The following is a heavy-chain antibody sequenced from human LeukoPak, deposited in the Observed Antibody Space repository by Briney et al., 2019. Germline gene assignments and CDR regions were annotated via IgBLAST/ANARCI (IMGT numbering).Heavy chain of an antibody. V-gene: IGHV3-23*01. CDR2: ISGRGGST. J-gene: IGHJ4*02. Sequence: GGSLRLSCAASGFTFSSYAMTWVRQAPGKGLEWVSVISGRGGSTYYADSVKGRFTISRDNSKNTLYLQMNSLRADDTAVYYCAREVYGGIDYWGQGTLVTVSS. CDR3: AREVYGGIDY. D-gene: IGHD4-23*01. CDR1: GFTFSSYA.